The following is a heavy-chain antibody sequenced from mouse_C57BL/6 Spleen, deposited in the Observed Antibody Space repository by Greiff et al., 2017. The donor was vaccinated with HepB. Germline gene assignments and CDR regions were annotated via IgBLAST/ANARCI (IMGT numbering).Heavy chain of an antibody. V-gene: IGHV1-55*01. Sequence: VQLQQSGAELVKPGASVKMSCKASGYTFTSYWITWVKQRPGQGLEWIGDIYPGSGSTNYNEKFKSKATLTVDTSSSTAYMQLSSLTSEDSAVYYCAREEGPYYYGSSPMDYWGQGTSVTVSS. J-gene: IGHJ4*01. CDR2: IYPGSGST. CDR1: GYTFTSYW. D-gene: IGHD1-1*01. CDR3: AREEGPYYYGSSPMDY.